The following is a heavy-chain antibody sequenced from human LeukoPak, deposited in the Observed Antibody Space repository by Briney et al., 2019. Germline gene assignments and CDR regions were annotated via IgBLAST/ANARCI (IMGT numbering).Heavy chain of an antibody. CDR2: ISYDGNTK. J-gene: IGHJ4*02. D-gene: IGHD5-18*01. CDR1: GFTFSRYG. CDR3: ARVGGRLIHLWSDY. Sequence: GGSLRLSCAASGFTFSRYGMHWVRQAPGKGLDWVAVISYDGNTKYYADSVKGRFTISRDNSKNTLYLQTNSLRAEDTAVYYCARVGGRLIHLWSDYWGQGTLVTVSS. V-gene: IGHV3-30*03.